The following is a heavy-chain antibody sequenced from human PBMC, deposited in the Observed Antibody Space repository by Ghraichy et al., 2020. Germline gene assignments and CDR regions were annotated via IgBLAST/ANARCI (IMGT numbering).Heavy chain of an antibody. J-gene: IGHJ4*02. V-gene: IGHV4-34*01. D-gene: IGHD2-15*01. CDR3: ARVVDIPDY. Sequence: SQTLSLTCAVYGGSFSGYYWSWIRQPPGKGLEWIGEINHSGSTNYNPSLKSRVTISVDTSKNQFSLKLSSVTAADTAVYYCARVVDIPDYWGQGTLVTVSS. CDR2: INHSGST. CDR1: GGSFSGYY.